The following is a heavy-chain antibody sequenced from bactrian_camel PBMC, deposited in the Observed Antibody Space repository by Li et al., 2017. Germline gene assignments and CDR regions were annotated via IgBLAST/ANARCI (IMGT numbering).Heavy chain of an antibody. J-gene: IGHJ4*01. V-gene: IGHV3S9*01. Sequence: HVQLVESGGGSVQAGGSLRLSCVVSGLPHSEHCMAWFRQVPGKEREGVASIDADSITTVADSVKGRFTISKDNAANTLYLQMDSLKPEDTAEYYCAANGSPDFYRGGYLGVSEYRNWGQGTQVTVS. CDR3: AANGSPDFYRGGYLGVSEYRN. CDR2: IDADSIT. D-gene: IGHD6*01. CDR1: GLPHSEHC.